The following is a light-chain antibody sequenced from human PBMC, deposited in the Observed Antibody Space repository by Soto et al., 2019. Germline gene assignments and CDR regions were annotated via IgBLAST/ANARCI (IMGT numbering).Light chain of an antibody. J-gene: IGKJ3*01. CDR3: QKYSSVPV. V-gene: IGKV1-27*01. CDR1: QDIRNF. Sequence: DIQMTQSPTSLSASVGDRVTITCWASQDIRNFVAWYQQKPGKAPKLLIYAASTLQSGVPSRFSGSGSGTDFTLTINSLQPDDVATYSCQKYSSVPVFGPGTKVEIK. CDR2: AAS.